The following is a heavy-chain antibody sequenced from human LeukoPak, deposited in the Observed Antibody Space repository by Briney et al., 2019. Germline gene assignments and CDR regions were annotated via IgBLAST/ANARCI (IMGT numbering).Heavy chain of an antibody. D-gene: IGHD3-10*01. CDR1: GGFISSYY. J-gene: IGHJ4*02. CDR3: ARGKEVITMLRGLKPGYYFDY. V-gene: IGHV4-59*01. Sequence: SETLSLTCTVSGGFISSYYWSWIRQAPGKGLEWIAYIYYTGNTNYNPSLMGRVTISVDTSKNQFSLKLNSVTAADTAVYYCARGKEVITMLRGLKPGYYFDYWGQGTLVTVSS. CDR2: IYYTGNT.